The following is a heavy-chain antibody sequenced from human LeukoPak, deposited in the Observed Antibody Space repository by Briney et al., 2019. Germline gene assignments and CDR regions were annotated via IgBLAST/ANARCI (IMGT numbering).Heavy chain of an antibody. V-gene: IGHV4-59*01. CDR1: GGSISSYY. Sequence: SETLSLTCTVSGGSISSYYWSWIRQPPGKGLEWIGYIYYSGSTNYNPSPKSRVTISVDTSKNQFSLKLSSVTAADTAVYYCASERGHDYGDYEDYWGQGTLVTVSS. J-gene: IGHJ4*02. CDR2: IYYSGST. D-gene: IGHD4-17*01. CDR3: ASERGHDYGDYEDY.